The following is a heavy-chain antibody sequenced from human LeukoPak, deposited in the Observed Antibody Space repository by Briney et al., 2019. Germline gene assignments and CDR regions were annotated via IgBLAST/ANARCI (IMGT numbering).Heavy chain of an antibody. D-gene: IGHD5-24*01. CDR1: GFNFSIYS. V-gene: IGHV3-48*04. J-gene: IGHJ4*03. Sequence: PGGSLRLSCAASGFNFSIYSMNWVRQAPGKGLEWVSYITRSSTTIYYADSVKGRFSISRDNVNNALYLQMDNLRVEDTGVYYCARDRGYTRTNTDGYPVFDLWGQGTLVTVSS. CDR3: ARDRGYTRTNTDGYPVFDL. CDR2: ITRSSTTI.